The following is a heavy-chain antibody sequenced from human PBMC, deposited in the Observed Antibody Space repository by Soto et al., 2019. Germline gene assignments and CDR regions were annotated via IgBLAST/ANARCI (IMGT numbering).Heavy chain of an antibody. CDR3: AKGGRQWLVTSDFNY. J-gene: IGHJ4*02. CDR1: GFTFSDYA. V-gene: IGHV3-30*18. CDR2: VSHDGRNT. D-gene: IGHD6-19*01. Sequence: VQLVESGGGVVQPGRSLRLSCAASGFTFSDYAMHWVRQAPGKGLEWVAVVSHDGRNTHYADSVKGRFTIPRDSSKNTVSLEMTSLRAEYTAVYYCAKGGRQWLVTSDFNYWGQGALVTVSS.